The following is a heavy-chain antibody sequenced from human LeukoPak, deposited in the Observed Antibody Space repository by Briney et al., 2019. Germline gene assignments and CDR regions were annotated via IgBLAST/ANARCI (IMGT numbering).Heavy chain of an antibody. D-gene: IGHD1-7*01. V-gene: IGHV3-74*01. Sequence: PGGSLRLACAASGFNLSMYWIHWVRQVPGKGLEWLSRVNSDGSATIYADSVKGRFTVSRDNAQRTVYLQMNSLRVADTAVYFCVRDHFMGGTQNYYYYYYMELWGKGTTVTVSS. J-gene: IGHJ6*03. CDR3: VRDHFMGGTQNYYYYYYMEL. CDR2: VNSDGSAT. CDR1: GFNLSMYW.